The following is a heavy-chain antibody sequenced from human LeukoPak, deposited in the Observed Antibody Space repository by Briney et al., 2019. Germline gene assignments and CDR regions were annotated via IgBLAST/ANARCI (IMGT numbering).Heavy chain of an antibody. D-gene: IGHD6-19*01. Sequence: GGSLRLSCAASGFTFSSYWMSRVRQAPGKGLEWVANIKQDGSEKYYVDSVKGRFTISRDNAKNSLYLQMNSLRAEDTAVYYCAWGIAVAGTLDYFDYWGQGTLVTVSS. CDR1: GFTFSSYW. CDR2: IKQDGSEK. V-gene: IGHV3-7*04. CDR3: AWGIAVAGTLDYFDY. J-gene: IGHJ4*02.